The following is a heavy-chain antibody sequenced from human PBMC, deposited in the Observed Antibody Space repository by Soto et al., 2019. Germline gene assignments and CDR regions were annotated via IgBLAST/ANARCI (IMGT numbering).Heavy chain of an antibody. CDR3: IRGPRPSSVGTGAF. V-gene: IGHV3-74*01. CDR2: INDDGTRT. CDR1: GFVFNMYW. J-gene: IGHJ4*02. D-gene: IGHD3-10*01. Sequence: GGSLRLSCAASGFVFNMYWMHWVRQVPGEGPEWVTRINDDGTRTDYADSAKGRFTISRDNAKDILYLQMNALRVDDTAVYYCIRGPRPSSVGTGAFWGQGSLVTVSS.